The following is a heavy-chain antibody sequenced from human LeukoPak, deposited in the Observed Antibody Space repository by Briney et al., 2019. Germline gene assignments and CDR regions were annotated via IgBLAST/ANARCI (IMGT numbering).Heavy chain of an antibody. CDR3: ARVPSNPNYDFWSGYYFDY. D-gene: IGHD3-3*01. V-gene: IGHV1-18*01. J-gene: IGHJ4*02. CDR2: ISAYNGNT. CDR1: GYTFTSYG. Sequence: APVKVSCKASGYTFTSYGISWVRQAPGQGLEWMGWISAYNGNTNCAQKLQGRVTMTTDTSTSTAYMELRSLRSDDTAVYYCARVPSNPNYDFWSGYYFDYWGQGTLVTVSS.